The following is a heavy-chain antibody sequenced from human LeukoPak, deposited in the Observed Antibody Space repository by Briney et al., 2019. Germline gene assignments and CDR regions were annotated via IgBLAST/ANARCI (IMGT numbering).Heavy chain of an antibody. CDR2: IHSSGST. Sequence: SETLSLTCTVSGFSITTYYWSWIRQSPGNGLEWIGQIHSSGSTTYNPSLKSRVTISVGTSKNQFSLYLSSVTAADTAVYYCARDIREVGESHYFDYWGQGTLVTVTS. CDR1: GFSITTYY. V-gene: IGHV4-59*01. CDR3: ARDIREVGESHYFDY. J-gene: IGHJ4*02. D-gene: IGHD1-26*01.